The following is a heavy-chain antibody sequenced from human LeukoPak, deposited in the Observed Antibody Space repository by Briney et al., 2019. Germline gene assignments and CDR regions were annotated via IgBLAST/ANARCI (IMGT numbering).Heavy chain of an antibody. D-gene: IGHD5-18*01. V-gene: IGHV3-23*01. CDR1: GFTFSSYA. CDR2: ISGSGGST. J-gene: IGHJ4*02. Sequence: GGSLRLSCAASGFTFSSYAMSWVRQAPGKGLEWVSAISGSGGSTYYADSVKGRFTISRDNSKNTLYLQMNSLRAEDTAVYYCAKTPGSTQLWFVDYWGQGTLVTVSS. CDR3: AKTPGSTQLWFVDY.